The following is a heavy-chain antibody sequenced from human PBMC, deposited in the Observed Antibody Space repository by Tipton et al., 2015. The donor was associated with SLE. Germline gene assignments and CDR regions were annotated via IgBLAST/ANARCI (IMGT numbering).Heavy chain of an antibody. CDR2: IYYSGST. V-gene: IGHV4-39*07. CDR3: ARERLYSSSWFSD. J-gene: IGHJ4*02. D-gene: IGHD6-13*01. Sequence: GLVKPSETLSLTCTVSGGSISSSSYYWGWIRQPPGKGLEWIGSIYYSGSTYYNPSLKSRVTISVDTSKNQFSLKLSSVTAADTAVYYCARERLYSSSWFSDWGQGTLVTVSS. CDR1: GGSISSSSYY.